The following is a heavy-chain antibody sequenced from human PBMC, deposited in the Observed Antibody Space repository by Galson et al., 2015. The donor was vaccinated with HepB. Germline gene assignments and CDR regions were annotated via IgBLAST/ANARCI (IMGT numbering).Heavy chain of an antibody. CDR3: ARAPFYYDSSGNHYYYYYGLDV. CDR1: GGTFSTSG. V-gene: IGHV1-69*06. Sequence: SVKVSCKASGGTFSTSGINWVRQAPGQGLEWMGGIIPFFGTTNYAQKFQGRVMITADKSTDTAYMELSSLRSEDTAVYYCARAPFYYDSSGNHYYYYYGLDVWGQGTTVTVSS. D-gene: IGHD3-22*01. J-gene: IGHJ6*02. CDR2: IIPFFGTT.